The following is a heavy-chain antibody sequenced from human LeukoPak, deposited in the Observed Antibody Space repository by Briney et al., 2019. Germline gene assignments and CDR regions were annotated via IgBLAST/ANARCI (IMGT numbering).Heavy chain of an antibody. Sequence: PSETLSLTCTVSGGSISSSSYYWGWIRQPPGKGLEWIGSIYYSGSTYYNPSLKSRVTISVDTSKNQFSLKLSSVTAADTAVYYCARGRLGFGELLFGSPDYWGQGTLVTVSS. CDR1: GGSISSSSYY. D-gene: IGHD3-10*01. CDR3: ARGRLGFGELLFGSPDY. V-gene: IGHV4-39*01. CDR2: IYYSGST. J-gene: IGHJ4*02.